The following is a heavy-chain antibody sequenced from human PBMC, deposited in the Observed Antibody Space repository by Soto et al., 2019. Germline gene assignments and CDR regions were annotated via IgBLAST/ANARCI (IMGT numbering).Heavy chain of an antibody. CDR1: GYTFINYD. Sequence: ASVKVSCKASGYTFINYDISWVRQATGQGLEWMGWMNPGSGKTGYANKFQGRVTMTRDTSTSTVYMELSSLRSEDTAVYYCARDRVLQNWFDPWGQGTLVTVSS. D-gene: IGHD3-10*01. CDR3: ARDRVLQNWFDP. V-gene: IGHV1-8*02. CDR2: MNPGSGKT. J-gene: IGHJ5*02.